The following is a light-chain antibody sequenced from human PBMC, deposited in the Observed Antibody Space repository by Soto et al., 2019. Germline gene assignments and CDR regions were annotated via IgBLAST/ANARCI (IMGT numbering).Light chain of an antibody. Sequence: QSVLTQFASVSGSPGQSITISCTGTSSDVGGYDYVSWYQQHPGKAPKLMIYDVTNRPSGVSNRFSGSKSGNTASLTISGLQAEDEADYYCSSYTSSYTLIFGGGTKSPS. CDR2: DVT. CDR1: SSDVGGYDY. V-gene: IGLV2-14*03. J-gene: IGLJ2*01. CDR3: SSYTSSYTLI.